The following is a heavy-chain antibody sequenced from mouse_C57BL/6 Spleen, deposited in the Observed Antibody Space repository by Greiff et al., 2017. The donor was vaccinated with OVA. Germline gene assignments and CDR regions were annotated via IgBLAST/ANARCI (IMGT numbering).Heavy chain of an antibody. J-gene: IGHJ1*03. CDR2: INPNNGGT. D-gene: IGHD2-4*01. Sequence: EVQLQQSGPELVKPGASVKMSCKASGYTFTDYNMHWVKQSHGKSLEWIGYINPNNGGTSYNQKFKGKATLTVNKSSSTAYMELRSLTSEESAVYYCARSVRDYGYWYFDVWGTGTTVTVSS. CDR1: GYTFTDYN. CDR3: ARSVRDYGYWYFDV. V-gene: IGHV1-22*01.